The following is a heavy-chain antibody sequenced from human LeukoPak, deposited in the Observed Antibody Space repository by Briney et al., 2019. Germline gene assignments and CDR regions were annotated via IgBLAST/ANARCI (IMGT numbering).Heavy chain of an antibody. CDR2: ISGSGGST. Sequence: GGSPRLSCAASGFTFSSYAMSWVRQAPGKGLEWVSAISGSGGSTYYADSVKGRFTISRDNSKNTLYLQMNSLRAEDTAVYYCAKDRVGFLEWLLLDYWGQGTLVTVSS. D-gene: IGHD3-3*01. CDR3: AKDRVGFLEWLLLDY. CDR1: GFTFSSYA. V-gene: IGHV3-23*01. J-gene: IGHJ4*02.